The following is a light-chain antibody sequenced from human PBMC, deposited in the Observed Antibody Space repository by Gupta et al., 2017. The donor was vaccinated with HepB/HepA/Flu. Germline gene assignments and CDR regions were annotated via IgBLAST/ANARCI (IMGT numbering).Light chain of an antibody. J-gene: IGLJ2*01. V-gene: IGLV1-40*01. CDR2: ANR. Sequence: QSILTPPPSVSEAPVQRVTISCTGSRPNIAPGYGVPWYQHLPGTAPKHLIYANRNRRAGVPDRFCGSKSASSASLAITGLQAEEEADYYCQSYDSSLSGSGVFGGGTKLTVL. CDR3: QSYDSSLSGSGV. CDR1: RPNIAPGYG.